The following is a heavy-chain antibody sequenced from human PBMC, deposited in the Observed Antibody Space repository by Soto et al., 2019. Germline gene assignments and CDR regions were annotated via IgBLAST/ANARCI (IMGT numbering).Heavy chain of an antibody. D-gene: IGHD3-22*01. CDR1: CGSISSGYDY. CDR3: ARARYYYDSSGPKAWFDP. CDR2: IYYSGST. V-gene: IGHV4-30-4*01. Sequence: SETQALTCPVSCGSISSGYDYWHWIRQPPGNGLEWIGYIYYSGSTYYNPSLKSRVTISVDTSKNQFSLKLSSVTAADTAVYYCARARYYYDSSGPKAWFDPWGQGTLVTVSS. J-gene: IGHJ5*02.